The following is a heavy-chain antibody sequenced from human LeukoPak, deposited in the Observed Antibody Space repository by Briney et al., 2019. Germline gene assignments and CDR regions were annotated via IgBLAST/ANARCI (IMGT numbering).Heavy chain of an antibody. Sequence: GRSLRLSCAASGFTFSSYAMYWVRQSPGKGLEWVAVISYDGSNKYYADSVKGRFTISRDNSKNTLYLQMNSLRAEDTAVYYCARDARTIGITMIVVGFDYWGQGTLVTVSS. CDR2: ISYDGSNK. J-gene: IGHJ4*02. V-gene: IGHV3-30*04. D-gene: IGHD3-22*01. CDR3: ARDARTIGITMIVVGFDY. CDR1: GFTFSSYA.